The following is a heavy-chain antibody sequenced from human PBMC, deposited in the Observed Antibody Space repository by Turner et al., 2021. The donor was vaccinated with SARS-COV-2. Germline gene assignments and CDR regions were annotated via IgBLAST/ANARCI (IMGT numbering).Heavy chain of an antibody. Sequence: QVQLVQPGAEVEKPVASVKLSCKASGYTFTNYYIHWVRQAPGQGLEWMGIINPSGGSTTYAQKFQGRVTMTRETSTSTFYMELSSLRSEDTAVYYCTRDVTFCSSASCPFDYWGQGTLVTVSS. CDR2: INPSGGST. CDR1: GYTFTNYY. D-gene: IGHD2-2*01. V-gene: IGHV1-46*03. J-gene: IGHJ4*02. CDR3: TRDVTFCSSASCPFDY.